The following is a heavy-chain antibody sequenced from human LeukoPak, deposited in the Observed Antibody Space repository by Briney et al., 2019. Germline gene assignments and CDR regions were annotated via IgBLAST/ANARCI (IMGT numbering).Heavy chain of an antibody. CDR1: GGSISSGGYY. CDR2: IYHSGST. V-gene: IGHV4-30-2*01. J-gene: IGHJ3*02. CDR3: ARDFYDSSGFEGGDAFDI. Sequence: SETLSLTCTVSGGSISSGGYYWSWIRQPPGKGLEWIGYIYHSGSTYYNPSLKSRVTISVDRSKNQFSLKLSSVTAADTAVYYCARDFYDSSGFEGGDAFDIWGQGTMVTVSS. D-gene: IGHD3-22*01.